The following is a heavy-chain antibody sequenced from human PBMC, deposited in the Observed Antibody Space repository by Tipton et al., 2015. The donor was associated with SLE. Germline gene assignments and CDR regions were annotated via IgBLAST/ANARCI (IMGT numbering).Heavy chain of an antibody. Sequence: TLSLTCTVSGGSINDYNWSWIRQPPGKGLEWIGYIYYSGSTNYNPSLKSRVTISVDTSKNQFSLKLSSVTAADTAVYYCARRQTDPLGFDYWGQGTLVTVSS. CDR2: IYYSGST. J-gene: IGHJ4*02. CDR3: ARRQTDPLGFDY. D-gene: IGHD7-27*01. CDR1: GGSINDYN. V-gene: IGHV4-59*08.